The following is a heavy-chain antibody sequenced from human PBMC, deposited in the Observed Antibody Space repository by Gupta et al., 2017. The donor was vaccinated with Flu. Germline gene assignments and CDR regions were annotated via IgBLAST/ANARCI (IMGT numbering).Heavy chain of an antibody. Sequence: TDKLRVSWIRQPPGKALEWLARIDWDDAIFYSTSLKTRLTISKDTSKNQVVLTMTNMDHADTATNYCARIGLGTTQLLDSWGQGTLVTVSS. V-gene: IGHV2-70*04. CDR2: IDWDDAI. CDR3: ARIGLGTTQLLDS. D-gene: IGHD2-2*01. J-gene: IGHJ4*02. CDR1: TDKLR.